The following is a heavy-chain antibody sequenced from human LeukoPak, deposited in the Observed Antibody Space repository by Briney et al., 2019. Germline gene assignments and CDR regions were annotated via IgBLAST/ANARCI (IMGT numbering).Heavy chain of an antibody. V-gene: IGHV3-7*01. CDR3: AREDVWAFDM. J-gene: IGHJ3*02. Sequence: GGSLRLSCAASGFTSSHYWMSWVRQAPGKGLEWVANIKPDGSEKDYVDSVKGRFTISRDNAKNSLFLQMDSLRAEDTAVYYCAREDVWAFDMWGQGTMVTVSS. CDR1: GFTSSHYW. D-gene: IGHD2-21*01. CDR2: IKPDGSEK.